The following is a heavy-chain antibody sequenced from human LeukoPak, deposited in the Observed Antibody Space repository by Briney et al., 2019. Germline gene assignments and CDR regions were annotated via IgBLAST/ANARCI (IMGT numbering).Heavy chain of an antibody. CDR1: GFTFSLYD. CDR2: IGTVGDT. Sequence: GGSLRLSCAASGFTFSLYDMHWVRQATGKSLEWVSGIGTVGDTYYADSAKGRFTISRDNSKNTLYLQMNSLRAEDTAVYYCAKWSKRSCIAAAGTRIDYWGQGTLVTVSS. V-gene: IGHV3-13*01. CDR3: AKWSKRSCIAAAGTRIDY. J-gene: IGHJ4*02. D-gene: IGHD6-13*01.